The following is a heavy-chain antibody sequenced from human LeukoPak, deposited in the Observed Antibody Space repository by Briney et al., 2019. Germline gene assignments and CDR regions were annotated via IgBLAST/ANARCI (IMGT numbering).Heavy chain of an antibody. CDR1: GYTFTSYD. CDR2: MNPNRGNT. D-gene: IGHD1-26*01. J-gene: IGHJ5*02. V-gene: IGHV1-8*01. Sequence: ASVKVSCKASGYTFTSYDINWVREATGQGLEWMGWMNPNRGNTGYAHKFQGRVTMTRTTSISTAYMELSSLRSEDTAVYYCARGSKGVGAASTNSFDPWGQGTLVTVSS. CDR3: ARGSKGVGAASTNSFDP.